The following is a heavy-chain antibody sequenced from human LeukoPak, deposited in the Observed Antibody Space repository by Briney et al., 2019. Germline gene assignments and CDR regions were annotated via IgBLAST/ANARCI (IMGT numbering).Heavy chain of an antibody. CDR2: IKQDGSEK. D-gene: IGHD3-3*01. Sequence: GGSLRPSCAASGFTFSSYWMSWVRQAPGKGLEWVANIKQDGSEKYYVDSVKGRFTISRDNAKNSLYLQMNSLRAEDTAVYYCARVGPKYDFWSGPYYYYYYMDVWGKGTTVTVSS. CDR1: GFTFSSYW. J-gene: IGHJ6*03. CDR3: ARVGPKYDFWSGPYYYYYYMDV. V-gene: IGHV3-7*01.